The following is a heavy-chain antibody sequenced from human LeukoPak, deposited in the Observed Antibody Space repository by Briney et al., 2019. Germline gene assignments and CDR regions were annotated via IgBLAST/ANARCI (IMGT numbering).Heavy chain of an antibody. V-gene: IGHV4-39*01. CDR2: IYYSGST. Sequence: SETLSLTCTVSGGSISSSSYYWGWIRQPPGKGLEWIGSIYYSGSTYYNPSLKSRVTISVDTSKNQFSLKLSSVTAADTAVYYCARHWAIFGVVIILSWFDPWGQGTLVTVSS. J-gene: IGHJ5*02. CDR3: ARHWAIFGVVIILSWFDP. CDR1: GGSISSSSYY. D-gene: IGHD3-3*01.